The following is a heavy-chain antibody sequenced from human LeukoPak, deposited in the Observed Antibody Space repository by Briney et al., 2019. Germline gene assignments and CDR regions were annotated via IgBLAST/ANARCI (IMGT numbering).Heavy chain of an antibody. J-gene: IGHJ6*02. V-gene: IGHV4-34*01. D-gene: IGHD6-13*01. CDR2: INHSGST. Sequence: PSETLSLTCAVYGGSFSGYYWSWIRQPPGKGLEWIGEINHSGSTNYNPSLKSRVTISVDTSKNQFSLKLSSVTAADTAVYYCARDCGSSCYGMDVWGQGTTVTVSS. CDR1: GGSFSGYY. CDR3: ARDCGSSCYGMDV.